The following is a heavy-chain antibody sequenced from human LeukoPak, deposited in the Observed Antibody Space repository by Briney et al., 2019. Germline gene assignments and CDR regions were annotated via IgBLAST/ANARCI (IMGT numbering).Heavy chain of an antibody. CDR1: GFTFSDSG. CDR2: LSYDGSLK. D-gene: IGHD3-16*01. Sequence: HPGGSLRLSCTGSGFTFSDSGMHWVRQAPAKGLEWTAILSYDGSLKYYADSVKGRFTISRDNSKNTLYLQMNSLRVEDTAVYYCATSIERSTWGSHALDFWGQGTLVTVSS. CDR3: ATSIERSTWGSHALDF. V-gene: IGHV3-30*04. J-gene: IGHJ4*02.